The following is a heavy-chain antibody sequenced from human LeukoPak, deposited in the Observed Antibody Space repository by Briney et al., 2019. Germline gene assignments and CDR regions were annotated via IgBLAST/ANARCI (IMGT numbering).Heavy chain of an antibody. D-gene: IGHD1-26*01. CDR3: ARGGQGAPLDY. CDR2: INPNIGGT. Sequence: ASLNLSCKASVYTFTAYYIHCVRQAPGQQLEWMGCINPNIGGTNYSQKFQGRVTMTRDTSTSTDYLELSRLRSDDTAVYSCARGGQGAPLDYWGQGSLVTVSS. J-gene: IGHJ4*02. V-gene: IGHV1-2*02. CDR1: VYTFTAYY.